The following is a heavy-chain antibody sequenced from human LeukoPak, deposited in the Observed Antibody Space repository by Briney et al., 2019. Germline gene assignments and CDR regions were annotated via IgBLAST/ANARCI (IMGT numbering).Heavy chain of an antibody. V-gene: IGHV4-59*11. J-gene: IGHJ4*02. D-gene: IGHD3-22*01. CDR1: GGSLSTHH. CDR2: ISDSGST. CDR3: ARGYDSSAYYPFNY. Sequence: SETLSLTCVVSGGSLSTHHRSWIRQSPGRGLEWIGYISDSGSTNYNPSLKSRVTISVDTSKNQFSLMLSSVTAADTAVYYCARGYDSSAYYPFNYWGQETLVTVSS.